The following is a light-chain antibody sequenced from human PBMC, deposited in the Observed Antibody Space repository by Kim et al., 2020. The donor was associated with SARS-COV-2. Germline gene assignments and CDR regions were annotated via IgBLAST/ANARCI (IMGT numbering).Light chain of an antibody. CDR1: SSDIGSYDY. CDR2: DVS. J-gene: IGLJ1*01. CDR3: CSYAGSYSYV. Sequence: QSALTQPPSVSGSPGQSVTISCTGTSSDIGSYDYVSWYQHHPGKAPKLMIYDVSKRPSGVPDRFSASKSGNTASLTISGLQAEDEADYYCCSYAGSYSYVFGTGTKVTVL. V-gene: IGLV2-11*01.